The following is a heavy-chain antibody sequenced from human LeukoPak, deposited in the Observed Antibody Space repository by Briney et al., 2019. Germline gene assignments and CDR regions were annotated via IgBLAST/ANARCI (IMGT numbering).Heavy chain of an antibody. J-gene: IGHJ6*04. CDR1: GFTFSSYS. Sequence: GGSLRLSCAASGFTFSSYSMNWVRQAPGKGLEWVSSISSSSSYIYYADSVKGRFTISRDNAKNSLYLQMNSLRAEDTAVYYCARDPYYYGWGSYPDYYYGMDVWGKGTTVTVSS. CDR3: ARDPYYYGWGSYPDYYYGMDV. V-gene: IGHV3-21*01. D-gene: IGHD3-10*01. CDR2: ISSSSSYI.